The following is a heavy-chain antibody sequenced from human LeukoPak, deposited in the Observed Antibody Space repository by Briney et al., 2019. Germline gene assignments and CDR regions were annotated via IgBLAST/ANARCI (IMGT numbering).Heavy chain of an antibody. V-gene: IGHV1-2*02. CDR3: ARDSGHGYFDY. Sequence: ASVKLSCKPSGYTFTGHHIHWVRQAPGQRLEWMGWINPQTGGTNYAQHFQGRLTMTRDTSISTGYMELSRVGSDDTALFYCARDSGHGYFDYWGHGTLVTVSS. J-gene: IGHJ4*01. CDR2: INPQTGGT. D-gene: IGHD2-8*01. CDR1: GYTFTGHH.